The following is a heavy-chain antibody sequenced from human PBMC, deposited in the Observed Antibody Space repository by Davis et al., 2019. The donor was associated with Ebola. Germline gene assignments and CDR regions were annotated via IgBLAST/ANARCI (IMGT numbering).Heavy chain of an antibody. J-gene: IGHJ6*02. D-gene: IGHD2-21*01. CDR3: AKDLLWWSASDV. V-gene: IGHV3-23*05. CDR2: IGSSSNGR. Sequence: PGGSLRLSCTASGFTSGCCAMNWVRQAPGKGLEWVSGIGSSSNGRHYADSVKGRFTISRDDSKNTVYLQMNNLRAADTAVYYCAKDLLWWSASDVWGQGTTVTVSS. CDR1: GFTSGCCA.